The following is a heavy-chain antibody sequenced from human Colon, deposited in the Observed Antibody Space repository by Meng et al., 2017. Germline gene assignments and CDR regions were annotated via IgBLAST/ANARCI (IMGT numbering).Heavy chain of an antibody. J-gene: IGHJ3*02. V-gene: IGHV3-23*01. Sequence: GESLKISCAGSGFTFSSYAMSWVRQAPGKGLEWVSVTSGSGNSMYYADSVKGRFTISRDNSKNTLFLQMNSLRAEDTAIYYCAAGDWYGAFEMWGQGTMVTVSS. CDR2: TSGSGNSM. D-gene: IGHD6-19*01. CDR1: GFTFSSYA. CDR3: AAGDWYGAFEM.